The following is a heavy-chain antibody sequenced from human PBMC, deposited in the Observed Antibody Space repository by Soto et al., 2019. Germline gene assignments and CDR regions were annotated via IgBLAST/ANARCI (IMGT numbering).Heavy chain of an antibody. CDR1: GYTFTSYY. Sequence: ASVKVSCKASGYTFTSYYMHWVRQAPGQGLEWMGIINPSGGSTSYAQKFQGRVTMTRDTSTSTVYMELSSLRSEDTAVYYCAREEQLVRPYYYGMDVWGQGTKVTVSS. J-gene: IGHJ6*02. V-gene: IGHV1-46*01. D-gene: IGHD6-6*01. CDR2: INPSGGST. CDR3: AREEQLVRPYYYGMDV.